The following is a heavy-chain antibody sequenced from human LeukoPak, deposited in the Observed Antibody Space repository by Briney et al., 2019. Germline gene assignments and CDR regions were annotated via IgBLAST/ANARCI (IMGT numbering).Heavy chain of an antibody. CDR1: GFTFNTYA. D-gene: IGHD6-19*01. Sequence: GGSLRLSCAASGFTFNTYAMTWVRQAPGKGLEWVSTVSGRGASTYYADSVKGRFAISRDNSNNTLYLQMNNLRAEDTSVYYCAKAVYSSGWPVLDSWGQGTLVTVSS. CDR3: AKAVYSSGWPVLDS. J-gene: IGHJ4*02. CDR2: VSGRGAST. V-gene: IGHV3-23*01.